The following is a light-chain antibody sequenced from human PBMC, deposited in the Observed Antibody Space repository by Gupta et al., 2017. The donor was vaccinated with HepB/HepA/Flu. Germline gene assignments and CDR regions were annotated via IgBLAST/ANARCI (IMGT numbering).Light chain of an antibody. CDR2: RDT. CDR3: QVWDSNTEI. CDR1: NIGNKN. Sequence: SYELTQPLSVSVALGQTARITCGGNNIGNKNVHWYHQKPGQAPVLVSYRDTNRPSRIPERFSGSNSGNTATLTITRAQAGDEADYYCQVWDSNTEIFGTGTKLTVL. J-gene: IGLJ1*01. V-gene: IGLV3-9*01.